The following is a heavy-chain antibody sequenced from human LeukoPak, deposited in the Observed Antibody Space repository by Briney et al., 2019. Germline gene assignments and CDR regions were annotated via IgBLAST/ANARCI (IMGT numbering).Heavy chain of an antibody. V-gene: IGHV1-18*01. Sequence: ASVKVSCKASGYTFTSYGISWVRQAPGQRLEWMGWISAYNGNTNYAQKLQGRVTMTTDTSTSTAYMELRSLRSADTAVYYCARDLPGVCYFDYWGQGTLVTVSS. J-gene: IGHJ4*02. D-gene: IGHD2-8*01. CDR3: ARDLPGVCYFDY. CDR2: ISAYNGNT. CDR1: GYTFTSYG.